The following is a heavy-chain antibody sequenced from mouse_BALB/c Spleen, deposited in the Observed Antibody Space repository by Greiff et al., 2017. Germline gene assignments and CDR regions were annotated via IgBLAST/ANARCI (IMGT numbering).Heavy chain of an antibody. CDR1: GFNIKDYY. V-gene: IGHV1-14*01. CDR2: INPYNDGT. D-gene: IGHD1-1*01. J-gene: IGHJ2*01. CDR3: ARATYYGSSPYYFDD. Sequence: EVKLMESGAELVRSGASVKLSCTASGFNIKDYYMHWVKQRPGQGLEWIGYINPYNDGTKYNEKFKGKATLTSDKSSSTAYMELSSLTSEDSAVYYCARATYYGSSPYYFDDWGQGTTLTVSS.